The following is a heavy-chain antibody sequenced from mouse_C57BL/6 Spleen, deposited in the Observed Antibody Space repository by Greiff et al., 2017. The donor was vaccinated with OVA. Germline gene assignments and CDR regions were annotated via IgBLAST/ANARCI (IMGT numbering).Heavy chain of an antibody. CDR2: INPSTGGT. V-gene: IGHV1-42*01. Sequence: VQLQQSGPELVKPGASVKISCKASGYSFTGYYMNWVKQSPEKSLEWIGEINPSTGGTTYNQKFKAKATLTVDKSSSTAYMQLKSLTSEDSAVYYCARRGTTVLAKDYWGQGTTLTVSS. CDR1: GYSFTGYY. J-gene: IGHJ2*01. D-gene: IGHD1-1*01. CDR3: ARRGTTVLAKDY.